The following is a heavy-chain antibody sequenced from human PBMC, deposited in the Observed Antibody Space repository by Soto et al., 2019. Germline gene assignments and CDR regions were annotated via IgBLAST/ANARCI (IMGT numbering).Heavy chain of an antibody. V-gene: IGHV4-34*01. CDR3: ARGLPSAPPTRYSSLNWFDP. CDR1: GGSFSGYY. CDR2: INHSGST. D-gene: IGHD6-13*01. J-gene: IGHJ5*02. Sequence: SETLSLTCAVYGGSFSGYYWSWIRQPPGKGLEWIGEINHSGSTNYNPSLKSRVTISVDTSKNQFSLKLSSVTAADTAVYYCARGLPSAPPTRYSSLNWFDPWGQGTLVTVSS.